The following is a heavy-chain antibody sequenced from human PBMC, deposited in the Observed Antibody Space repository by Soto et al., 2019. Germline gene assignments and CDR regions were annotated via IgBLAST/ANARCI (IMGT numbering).Heavy chain of an antibody. J-gene: IGHJ3*02. V-gene: IGHV1-69*04. CDR2: IIPILGIA. CDR1: GGTFSSYT. D-gene: IGHD2-15*01. Sequence: ASVKVSCKASGGTFSSYTISWVRQAPGQGLEWMGRIIPILGIANYAQKFQGRVTITADKSTSTAYMELSSLRSEDTAVYYCARDLGYCCGFSDSLEGSIDFHTWDQAITVTV. CDR3: ARDLGYCCGFSDSLEGSIDFHT.